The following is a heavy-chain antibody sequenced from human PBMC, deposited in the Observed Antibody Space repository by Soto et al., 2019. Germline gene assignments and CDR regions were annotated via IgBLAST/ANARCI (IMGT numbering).Heavy chain of an antibody. D-gene: IGHD3-3*01. CDR1: GFTFSSYA. CDR3: ANFSKLLPNDDIYI. Sequence: GGSLRLSCAASGFTFSSYAMSWVRQAPGKGLEWVSAISGSGGSTYYADSVRGRFTISRDNSKNTLYLQMNSLRAEDTAVYYCANFSKLLPNDDIYICAQRTMVTVS. V-gene: IGHV3-23*01. J-gene: IGHJ3*02. CDR2: ISGSGGST.